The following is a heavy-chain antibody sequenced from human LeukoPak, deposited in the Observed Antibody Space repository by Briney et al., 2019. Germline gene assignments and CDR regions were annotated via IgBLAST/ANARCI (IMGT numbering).Heavy chain of an antibody. D-gene: IGHD6-19*01. J-gene: IGHJ5*02. V-gene: IGHV1-8*01. CDR1: GYSFTSHD. Sequence: ASVKVSCKASGYSFTSHDINWVRQATGRGLEWLGWMNPISGNTDYAQRFQGRLTITRNTSISTAYMELSSLTSEDTAVYYCARDSSGWYHWFDPWGQGTLVTVSS. CDR2: MNPISGNT. CDR3: ARDSSGWYHWFDP.